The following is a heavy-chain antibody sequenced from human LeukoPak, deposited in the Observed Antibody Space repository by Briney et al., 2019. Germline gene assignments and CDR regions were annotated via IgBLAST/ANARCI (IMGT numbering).Heavy chain of an antibody. V-gene: IGHV3-74*01. CDR2: INSDGSST. D-gene: IGHD2-15*01. CDR3: ARALYCSGGSCYSGPDY. Sequence: GGSLRLPCAASGFTFSSYWMHWVRQAPGKGLVWVSRINSDGSSTSYADSVKGRFTISRDNAKNTLYLQMNSLRAEDTAVYYCARALYCSGGSCYSGPDYWGQGTLVTVSS. J-gene: IGHJ4*02. CDR1: GFTFSSYW.